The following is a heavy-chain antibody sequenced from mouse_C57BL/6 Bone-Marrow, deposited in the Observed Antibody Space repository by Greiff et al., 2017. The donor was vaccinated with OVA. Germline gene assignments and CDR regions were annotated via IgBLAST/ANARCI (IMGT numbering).Heavy chain of an antibody. CDR2: IDPANGHT. V-gene: IGHV14-3*01. CDR1: GFNIKNTY. J-gene: IGHJ4*01. CDR3: ASGSGYVDYAMDY. D-gene: IGHD3-2*02. Sequence: EVKLVESVAELVRPGASVKLSCTASGFNIKNTYMHWVKQRPEQGLEWIGRIDPANGHTKYAPKFQGKATITADTSSNTAYLQLSSLTSEDTAIYYCASGSGYVDYAMDYWGQGTSVTVSS.